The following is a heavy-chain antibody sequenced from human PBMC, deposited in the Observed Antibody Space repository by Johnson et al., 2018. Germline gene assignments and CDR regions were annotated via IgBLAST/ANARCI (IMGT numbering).Heavy chain of an antibody. CDR1: GASISGQY. CDR3: ARDGNTAMAGDVFDI. CDR2: LYYSGST. J-gene: IGHJ3*02. V-gene: IGHV4-59*11. D-gene: IGHD5-18*01. Sequence: QVQLQESGPRLVKPSVTLSLSCTVSGASISGQYWSWIRQTPAKGLEWIGHLYYSGSTNYNPSLKSRVTISIDTSKNQFSLNLSSVPAADTAVYYCARDGNTAMAGDVFDIWGQGTMVTVSS.